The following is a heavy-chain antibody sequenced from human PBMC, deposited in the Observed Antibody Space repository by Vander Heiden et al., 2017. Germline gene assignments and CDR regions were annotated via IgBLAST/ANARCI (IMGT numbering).Heavy chain of an antibody. CDR3: AREDCSSTSCYTFSGWFDP. CDR1: GGTFSRYA. Sequence: QVQLVQSGAEVQKPGSSVKVSCKASGGTFSRYALRWVRQAPGQGLEWMGGIIPIFGTANYAQKFQGRVTITADESTSTAYMELSSLRSEDTAVYYCAREDCSSTSCYTFSGWFDPWGQGTLVTVSS. V-gene: IGHV1-69*01. CDR2: IIPIFGTA. J-gene: IGHJ5*02. D-gene: IGHD2-2*02.